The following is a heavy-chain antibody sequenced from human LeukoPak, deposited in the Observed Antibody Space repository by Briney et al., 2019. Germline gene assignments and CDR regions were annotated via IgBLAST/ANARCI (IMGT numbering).Heavy chain of an antibody. Sequence: GGSLRLSCAASGFTFSSYAMHWVRQAPGKGLEWVAVISYDGSNKYYADSVKGRFTISRDNSKNTLYLQMNSLRAEDTAVYYCAKRGGYSGYDYLKYYFDYWGQGTLVTVSS. CDR1: GFTFSSYA. V-gene: IGHV3-30*04. CDR2: ISYDGSNK. CDR3: AKRGGYSGYDYLKYYFDY. D-gene: IGHD5-12*01. J-gene: IGHJ4*02.